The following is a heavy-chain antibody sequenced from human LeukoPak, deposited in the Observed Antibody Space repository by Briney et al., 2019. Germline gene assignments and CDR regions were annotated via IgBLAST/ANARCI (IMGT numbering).Heavy chain of an antibody. CDR2: IYFSGST. J-gene: IGHJ4*02. CDR1: GGSISSYY. CDR3: ARDGCSGGSCYLDYFDY. Sequence: PSETLSLTCTVSGGSISSYYWNWIRQPPGKGLEWIGYIYFSGSTNYNPSLKSRVTMSVDTSKNQFTLKLSSVTAADTAVYYCARDGCSGGSCYLDYFDYWGQGTLVTVSS. D-gene: IGHD2-15*01. V-gene: IGHV4-59*12.